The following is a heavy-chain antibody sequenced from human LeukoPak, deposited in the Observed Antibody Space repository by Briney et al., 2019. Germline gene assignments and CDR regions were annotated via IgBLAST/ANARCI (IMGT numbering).Heavy chain of an antibody. D-gene: IGHD2-2*01. Sequence: GASVTVSCKASGYTFTSYGISWVRQAPGQGLEWVGWISAYNGNTNYAQKLQGRVTMTTDTSTSTAYMELRSLRSDDTAVYYCARASQDIVVVPAAKGWFDPWGQGTLVTVSS. CDR3: ARASQDIVVVPAAKGWFDP. J-gene: IGHJ5*02. V-gene: IGHV1-18*01. CDR2: ISAYNGNT. CDR1: GYTFTSYG.